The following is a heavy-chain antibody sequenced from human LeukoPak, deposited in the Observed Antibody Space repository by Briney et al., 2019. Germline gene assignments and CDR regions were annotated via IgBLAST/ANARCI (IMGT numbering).Heavy chain of an antibody. J-gene: IGHJ4*02. CDR3: ARTLRYCSGGSCYLLDY. Sequence: ASVTVSCKASGYAFTSYDINWVRQATGQGLEWMGWMNPNSGDTGYAQKFQGRVTMTRNTSISTAYMELSSLRSEDTAVYYCARTLRYCSGGSCYLLDYWGQGTLVTVSS. CDR2: MNPNSGDT. D-gene: IGHD2-15*01. V-gene: IGHV1-8*01. CDR1: GYAFTSYD.